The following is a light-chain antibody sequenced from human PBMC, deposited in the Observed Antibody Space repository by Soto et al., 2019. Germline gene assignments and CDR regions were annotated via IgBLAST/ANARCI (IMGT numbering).Light chain of an antibody. Sequence: QSVLTQPASVSGSPGQSITISCTGTSSDVGGYNYVSWYQQHPGKAPKLMIYDVSNRPSGVSNRFSGSKSGNTASLTISGLQAEDEADYYRSSYTSSSTPYVVFGGGTKLTVL. CDR1: SSDVGGYNY. V-gene: IGLV2-14*01. J-gene: IGLJ2*01. CDR3: SSYTSSSTPYVV. CDR2: DVS.